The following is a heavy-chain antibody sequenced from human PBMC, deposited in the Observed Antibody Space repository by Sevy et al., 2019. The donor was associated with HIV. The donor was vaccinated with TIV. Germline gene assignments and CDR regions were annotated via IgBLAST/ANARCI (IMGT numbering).Heavy chain of an antibody. CDR1: GDSVSSNSAA. CDR3: ARAGVHSTGIRTFYYYGMDV. J-gene: IGHJ6*02. Sequence: SQTLSLTCAISGDSVSSNSAAWNWIRQSPSRGLEWLGRTYYRTKWNNVYAVSVHSSIVINPDTSQNHCSMQLKYVTPEDTGVYYCARAGVHSTGIRTFYYYGMDVWGQGTTVTVSS. CDR2: TYYRTKWNN. V-gene: IGHV6-1*03. D-gene: IGHD6-19*01.